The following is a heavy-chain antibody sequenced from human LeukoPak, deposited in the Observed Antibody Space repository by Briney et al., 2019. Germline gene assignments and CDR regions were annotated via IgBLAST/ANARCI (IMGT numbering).Heavy chain of an antibody. J-gene: IGHJ4*02. D-gene: IGHD2-2*01. CDR3: AKDFSTDIDY. CDR2: ISYDGSNK. V-gene: IGHV3-30*18. CDR1: GFTFSSYG. Sequence: GGSLRPSCAASGFTFSSYGMHWVRQAPGKGLEWVAVISYDGSNKYYADSVKGRFTISRDNSKNTLYLQMNSLRAEDTAVYYCAKDFSTDIDYWGQGTLVTVSS.